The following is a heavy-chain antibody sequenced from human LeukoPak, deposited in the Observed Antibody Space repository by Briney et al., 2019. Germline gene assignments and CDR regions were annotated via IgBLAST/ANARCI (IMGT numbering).Heavy chain of an antibody. CDR3: AKGHRLSTVTTSWFDP. J-gene: IGHJ5*02. D-gene: IGHD4-11*01. Sequence: PGGSLRLSCAASGFTFSSYAMSWVRQAPGKGLEWVSAISGSGGSTYYADSVKGRFTISRDNSKNTLYLQMNSLRAEDTAVYYCAKGHRLSTVTTSWFDPWGQGTLVTVSS. V-gene: IGHV3-23*01. CDR1: GFTFSSYA. CDR2: ISGSGGST.